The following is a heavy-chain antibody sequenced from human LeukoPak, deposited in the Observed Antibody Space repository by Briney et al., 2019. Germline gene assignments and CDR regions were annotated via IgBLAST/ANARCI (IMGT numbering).Heavy chain of an antibody. Sequence: ASVKVSCKASGGTFSSYAISWVRRAPGQGLEWMGRIIPILGIANYAQKFQGRVTITAGKSTSTAYMELSSLRSEDTAVYYCARSYDFWSGYSRDYYGMDVWGQGTMVTVSS. CDR1: GGTFSSYA. J-gene: IGHJ6*02. D-gene: IGHD3-3*01. CDR3: ARSYDFWSGYSRDYYGMDV. CDR2: IIPILGIA. V-gene: IGHV1-69*04.